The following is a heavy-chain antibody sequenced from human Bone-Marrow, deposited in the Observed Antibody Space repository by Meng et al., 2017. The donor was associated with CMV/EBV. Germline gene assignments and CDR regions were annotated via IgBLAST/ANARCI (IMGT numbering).Heavy chain of an antibody. J-gene: IGHJ4*02. D-gene: IGHD3-22*01. CDR2: ISHFADAM. V-gene: IGHV3-11*04. Sequence: GESLKISCAASGLTFSDHYMSWIRQVPGKGLEWISYISHFADAMNYADSVKGRFTISRDNAKNSLYLQMNSLRAEDTAVYYCARCALDYYDSSGYYYVGWDYFDYWGQGTLVTVPS. CDR3: ARCALDYYDSSGYYYVGWDYFDY. CDR1: GLTFSDHY.